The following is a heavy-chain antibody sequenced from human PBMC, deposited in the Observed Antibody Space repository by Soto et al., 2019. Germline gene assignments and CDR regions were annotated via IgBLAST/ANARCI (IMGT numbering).Heavy chain of an antibody. Sequence: ASVKVSCKASGYTFTDYYIHWVRQAPGQGLEWMGWINPNSGGTNYAQKFQGRVTMTRDTSISTAYMELSRLISDDTAVYYCARGDVRVVASFEPWGQGARVNVPS. CDR3: ARGDVRVVASFEP. D-gene: IGHD2-15*01. CDR1: GYTFTDYY. CDR2: INPNSGGT. V-gene: IGHV1-2*02. J-gene: IGHJ5*02.